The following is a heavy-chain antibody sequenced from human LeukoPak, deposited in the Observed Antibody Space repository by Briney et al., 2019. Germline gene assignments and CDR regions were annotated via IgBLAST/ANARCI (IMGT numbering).Heavy chain of an antibody. CDR2: IYTSGST. D-gene: IGHD6-13*01. CDR3: ARVLAAAGTVGYYYYMDV. Sequence: SETLSLTCTVSGGSISSYYWSWIRQPAGKGLEWIGRIYTSGSTNYNPSLKSRVTMSVDTSKNQFSLKLSFVTAADTAVYYCARVLAAAGTVGYYYYMDVWGKGTTVTVSS. J-gene: IGHJ6*03. V-gene: IGHV4-4*07. CDR1: GGSISSYY.